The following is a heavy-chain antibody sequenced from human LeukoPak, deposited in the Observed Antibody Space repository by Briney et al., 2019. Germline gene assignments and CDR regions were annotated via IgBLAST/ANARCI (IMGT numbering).Heavy chain of an antibody. CDR1: GFTFSSYA. J-gene: IGHJ4*02. D-gene: IGHD2-21*02. V-gene: IGHV3-74*01. CDR2: IIGDGSVT. CDR3: ARFVMVTAGDY. Sequence: PGGSLRLSCAASGFTFSSYAMSWVRQAPGKGLEWVSRIIGDGSVTSYADSVKGRFTISRDNAKNTVYLQMNSLRDEDTAVYYCARFVMVTAGDYWGQGTLVTVSS.